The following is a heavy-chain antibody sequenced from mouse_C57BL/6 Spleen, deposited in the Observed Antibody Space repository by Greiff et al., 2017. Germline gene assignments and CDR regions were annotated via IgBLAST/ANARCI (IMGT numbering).Heavy chain of an antibody. D-gene: IGHD2-1*01. Sequence: VQLQQSGPELVKPGASVKISCKASGYAFSSSWMNWVKQRPGKGLEWIGRIYPGDGDTNYNGKFKGKATLTADKSSSTAYMQLSSLTYEYSAVYFCAIDGIQYYYAMDYWGQGNSVTVSS. CDR3: AIDGIQYYYAMDY. CDR1: GYAFSSSW. J-gene: IGHJ4*01. V-gene: IGHV1-82*01. CDR2: IYPGDGDT.